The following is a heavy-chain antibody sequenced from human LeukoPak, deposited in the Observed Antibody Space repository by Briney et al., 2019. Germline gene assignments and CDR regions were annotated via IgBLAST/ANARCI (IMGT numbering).Heavy chain of an antibody. D-gene: IGHD5-18*01. CDR1: GYTFTSFG. CDR2: SSAYNGDT. CDR3: TRDLGVDTTMIFFDY. V-gene: IGHV1-18*01. J-gene: IGHJ4*02. Sequence: ASVKVSCKASGYTFTSFGISWVRQAPGQGLEWMGWSSAYNGDTNYAQKFQGRVTMTTDTSTSTAYMEVRSLRSDDTAVYYCTRDLGVDTTMIFFDYWGQGSLVTVSS.